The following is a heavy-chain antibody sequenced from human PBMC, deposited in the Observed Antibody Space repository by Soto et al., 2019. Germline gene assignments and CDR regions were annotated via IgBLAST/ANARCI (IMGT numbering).Heavy chain of an antibody. V-gene: IGHV1-3*01. J-gene: IGHJ4*02. CDR2: INAGNGNT. CDR1: GYTFSNYG. CDR3: ARGLNGYLHYFDY. Sequence: ASVKVSCKASGYTFSNYGIHWVRQAPGQRLEWMGLINAGNGNTKYSQKFQGRVTITRDTSASTAYMELSSLRSEDTAVYYCARGLNGYLHYFDYWGQGTPVTVSS. D-gene: IGHD5-18*01.